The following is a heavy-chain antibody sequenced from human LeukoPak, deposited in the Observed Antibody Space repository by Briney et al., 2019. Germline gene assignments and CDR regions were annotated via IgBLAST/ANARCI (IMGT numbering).Heavy chain of an antibody. CDR2: INHSGST. D-gene: IGHD5-12*01. Sequence: SETLSLTCAVCGGSFSGYYWSWIRQPPGKGLEWIGEINHSGSTNYNPSLKSRVTISVDTSKNQFSLRLSSVTAADTAVYYWARHPKRLRPFDYWGQGTLVTVSS. CDR3: ARHPKRLRPFDY. CDR1: GGSFSGYY. V-gene: IGHV4-34*01. J-gene: IGHJ4*02.